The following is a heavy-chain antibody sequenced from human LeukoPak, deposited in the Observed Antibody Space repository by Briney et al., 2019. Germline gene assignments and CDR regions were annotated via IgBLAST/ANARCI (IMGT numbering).Heavy chain of an antibody. D-gene: IGHD6-13*01. CDR1: GFTFSSYS. CDR2: ISSSSSYI. J-gene: IGHJ4*02. Sequence: TGGSLRLSCAASGFTFSSYSMNRVRQAPGKGLEWVSSISSSSSYIYYADSVKGRFTISRDNAKNSLYLQMNSLRAEDTAVYYCARNSMQLVLNYFDYWGQGTLVTVSS. CDR3: ARNSMQLVLNYFDY. V-gene: IGHV3-21*01.